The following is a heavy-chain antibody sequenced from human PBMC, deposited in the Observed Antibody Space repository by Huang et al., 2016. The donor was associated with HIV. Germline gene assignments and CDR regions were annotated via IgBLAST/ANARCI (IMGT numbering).Heavy chain of an antibody. D-gene: IGHD3-9*01. J-gene: IGHJ4*02. V-gene: IGHV3-21*04. Sequence: EVLLVESGGGLVKPGGSLTLSCAASGFTFKSYNMNWVPQAPGKRLKWFSSISYSGSYIYYADALKGRFTISRDNAKNSVSLQMNSLRHDDTALYYCATNYDILTGFEYWGRGTLVTVSS. CDR3: ATNYDILTGFEY. CDR2: ISYSGSYI. CDR1: GFTFKSYN.